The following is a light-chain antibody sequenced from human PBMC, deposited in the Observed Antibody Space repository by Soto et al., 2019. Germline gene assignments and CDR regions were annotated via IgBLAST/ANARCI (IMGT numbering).Light chain of an antibody. Sequence: VLTQSPATLSLSPWERATLSCRASQNINNYIAWYQQKPGQAPRLLIYDASNRATGISARFSGSGSGTDFTLTISSLESEDFAVYYCQHRNSWPLTFGGGTKVEIK. J-gene: IGKJ4*01. CDR1: QNINNY. CDR2: DAS. CDR3: QHRNSWPLT. V-gene: IGKV3-11*01.